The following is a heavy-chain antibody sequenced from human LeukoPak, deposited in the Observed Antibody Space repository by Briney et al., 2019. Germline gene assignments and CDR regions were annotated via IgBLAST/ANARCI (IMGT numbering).Heavy chain of an antibody. CDR1: GYTLRDYY. J-gene: IGHJ6*02. CDR3: ARGLRIINGLDV. Sequence: ASVNVSCTASGYTLRDYYIYWVRQAPGQGLEWLGWLNPHSGGTNYAQKFQGRVTLTSDTSTSTAYMELSLLTSDDTAIYYCARGLRIINGLDVWGQGTTVIVSS. CDR2: LNPHSGGT. D-gene: IGHD2-15*01. V-gene: IGHV1-2*02.